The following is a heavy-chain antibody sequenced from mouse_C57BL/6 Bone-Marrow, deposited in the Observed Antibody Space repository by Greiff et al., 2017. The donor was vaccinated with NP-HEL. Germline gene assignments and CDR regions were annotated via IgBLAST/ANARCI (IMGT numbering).Heavy chain of an antibody. CDR2: INPGSGGT. CDR3: ARWATTVGAY. Sequence: QVQLQQSGAELVRPGTSVKVSCKASGYAFTNYLIEWVKQRPGQGLEWIGVINPGSGGTNYNEKFKGKATLTADKSSSTAYMQLSSLTSEDSAVYFCARWATTVGAYWGQGTLVTVSA. V-gene: IGHV1-54*01. CDR1: GYAFTNYL. J-gene: IGHJ3*01. D-gene: IGHD1-1*01.